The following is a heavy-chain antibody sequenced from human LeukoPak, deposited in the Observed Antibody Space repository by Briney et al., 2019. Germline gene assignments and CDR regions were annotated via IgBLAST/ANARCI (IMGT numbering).Heavy chain of an antibody. J-gene: IGHJ4*02. V-gene: IGHV3-11*01. CDR2: ISSSGSTI. CDR3: ARRIDGLVGATFFDY. D-gene: IGHD1-26*01. CDR1: VFTFSDYY. Sequence: PGGSLRLSCAASVFTFSDYYMSWIRQAPGKGLEWVSYISSSGSTIYYADSVKGRFTISRDNAKNSLYLQMNSLRAEDTAVYYCARRIDGLVGATFFDYWGQGTLVTVSS.